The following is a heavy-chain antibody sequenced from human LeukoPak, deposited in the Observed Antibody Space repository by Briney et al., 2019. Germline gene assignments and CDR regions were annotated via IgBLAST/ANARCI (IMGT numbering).Heavy chain of an antibody. D-gene: IGHD1-26*01. V-gene: IGHV1-2*02. CDR3: VRDQRGSHFDY. CDR2: IHPNYGGT. CDR1: GYTFTGYY. Sequence: ASVKVSCEASGYTFTGYYIHWVRQAPGQGLEWMGWIHPNYGGTNSAQKFQGRVTMTRDTSINTAYMEVSRLRSDDTAVYYCVRDQRGSHFDYWGQGTLVTVSS. J-gene: IGHJ4*02.